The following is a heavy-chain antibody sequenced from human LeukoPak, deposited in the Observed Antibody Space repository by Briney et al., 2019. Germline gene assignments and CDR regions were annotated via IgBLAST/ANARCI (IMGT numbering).Heavy chain of an antibody. CDR3: AKEGAVRDHYYYMDV. Sequence: GRSLRLSCAASGFTFSNYSMHWVRQTPGKGLEWVAVIWYDGSKKYYADSVKGRFTISGDDSKKKIYLQMNSLRAEDTAVYYCAKEGAVRDHYYYMDVWGKGITVTVSS. J-gene: IGHJ6*03. CDR1: GFTFSNYS. CDR2: IWYDGSKK. V-gene: IGHV3-33*06. D-gene: IGHD4-23*01.